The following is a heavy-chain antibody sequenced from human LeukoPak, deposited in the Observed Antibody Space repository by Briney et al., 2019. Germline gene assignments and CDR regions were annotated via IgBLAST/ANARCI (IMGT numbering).Heavy chain of an antibody. D-gene: IGHD5-24*01. V-gene: IGHV3-48*04. CDR1: AFSFSNYN. Sequence: PGGSLRLSCAASAFSFSNYNMNWVRQAPGKGLEWVSYISSSGSTIYYADSVKGRFTISRDNAKNSLYLQMNSLRAEDTAVYYCARELKDGYSFWSFDIWGQGTVVTVSS. CDR3: ARELKDGYSFWSFDI. J-gene: IGHJ3*02. CDR2: ISSSGSTI.